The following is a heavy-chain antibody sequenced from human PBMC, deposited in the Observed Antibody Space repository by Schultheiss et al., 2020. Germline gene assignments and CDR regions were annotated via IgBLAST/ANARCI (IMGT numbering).Heavy chain of an antibody. D-gene: IGHD3-3*01. Sequence: SETLPLTCTVSGGSINNYYWSWIRQPPGKGLEWIGYIYYSGSTNYNSSLKSRVTISVDTSKNQFSLKLSSVTAADTAVYYCAAAKAGYDFWSGYSPYYYYYGMDVWGQGTTVTVSS. CDR2: IYYSGST. CDR1: GGSINNYY. V-gene: IGHV4-59*01. CDR3: AAAKAGYDFWSGYSPYYYYYGMDV. J-gene: IGHJ6*02.